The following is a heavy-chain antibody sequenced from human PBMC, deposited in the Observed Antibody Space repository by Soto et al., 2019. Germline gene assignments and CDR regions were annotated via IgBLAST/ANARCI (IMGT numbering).Heavy chain of an antibody. Sequence: LRLSCAASGFTFSEYAMTWVRQAPGKGLEWVSVIGGAGSNIYYADSVEGRFTVSRDDSKNTLYLRMDSLRVEDTAVYYCAKDFVCRNGVYDPFAIRTRRTMVTGSS. CDR1: GFTFSEYA. D-gene: IGHD2-8*01. V-gene: IGHV3-23*01. CDR3: AKDFVCRNGVYDPFAI. J-gene: IGHJ3*02. CDR2: IGGAGSNI.